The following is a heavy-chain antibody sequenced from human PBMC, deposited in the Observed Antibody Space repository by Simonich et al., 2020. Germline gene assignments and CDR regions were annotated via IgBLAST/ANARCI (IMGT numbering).Heavy chain of an antibody. CDR1: GGSISSSSYY. D-gene: IGHD6-13*01. CDR2: IYYSGST. CDR3: ARHAGFAFDI. J-gene: IGHJ3*02. V-gene: IGHV4-39*01. Sequence: QLQLQESGPGLVKPSETLSLTCTVSGGSISSSSYYWGWIRQPPGKVLEWFGSIYYSGSTYTNPSLKSRVTISVDTSKTQFSLRLSSVTAADTAVYYCARHAGFAFDIWGQGTMVTVSS.